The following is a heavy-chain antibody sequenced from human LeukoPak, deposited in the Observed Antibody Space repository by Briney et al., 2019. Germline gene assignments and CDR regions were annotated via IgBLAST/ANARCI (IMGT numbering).Heavy chain of an antibody. J-gene: IGHJ4*02. Sequence: GGSLRLSCAASGFTFSSYAMHWVRQAPGKGLERVAVISYDGSNKYYADSVKGRFTISRDNSKNTLYLQMNSLRAEDTAVYYCARDLLITGVFDYWGQGTLVTVSS. CDR1: GFTFSSYA. CDR3: ARDLLITGVFDY. V-gene: IGHV3-30-3*01. D-gene: IGHD7-27*01. CDR2: ISYDGSNK.